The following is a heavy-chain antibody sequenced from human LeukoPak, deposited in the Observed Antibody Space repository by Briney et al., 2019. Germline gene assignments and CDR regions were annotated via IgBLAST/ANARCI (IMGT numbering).Heavy chain of an antibody. CDR2: FDPEDGET. CDR1: GYTLTELS. V-gene: IGHV1-24*01. J-gene: IGHJ4*02. Sequence: GASVKVSCKVSGYTLTELSMHWVRQAPGKGLEWMGGFDPEDGETIYAQKFQGRVTMTEDTSTDTAYMELSSLRSEDTAVYYCATPLYSSSWYPFDYWGQGTLVTVSS. CDR3: ATPLYSSSWYPFDY. D-gene: IGHD6-13*01.